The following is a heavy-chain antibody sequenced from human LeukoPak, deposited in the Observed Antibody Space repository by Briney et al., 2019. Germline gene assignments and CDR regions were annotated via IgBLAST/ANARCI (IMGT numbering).Heavy chain of an antibody. Sequence: SETLSLTCTVSGGSISSSSYYWGWIRQPPGKGLEWIGSIYYSGSTYYNPSLKSRVTISVDTSKNQFSLKLSSVTAADTAVYYCARHEVGAVAGIGGDAFDIWGQGTMVTVSS. CDR1: GGSISSSSYY. CDR3: ARHEVGAVAGIGGDAFDI. CDR2: IYYSGST. V-gene: IGHV4-39*01. J-gene: IGHJ3*02. D-gene: IGHD6-19*01.